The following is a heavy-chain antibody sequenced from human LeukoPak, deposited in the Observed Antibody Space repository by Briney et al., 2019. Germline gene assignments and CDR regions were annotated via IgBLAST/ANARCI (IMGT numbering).Heavy chain of an antibody. CDR2: ISTSGDST. J-gene: IGHJ4*02. D-gene: IGHD2-15*01. CDR3: ARQLGYCSSGTCYFDY. CDR1: GFTFSTYA. V-gene: IGHV3-23*01. Sequence: GGSLRLSCAPSGFTFSTYAMSWVRQAPGKRLEWVSAISTSGDSTYYADSVKGRFTISRDNSKNTLYLQMNSLRAEDTAVYYCARQLGYCSSGTCYFDYWGQGTLVTVSS.